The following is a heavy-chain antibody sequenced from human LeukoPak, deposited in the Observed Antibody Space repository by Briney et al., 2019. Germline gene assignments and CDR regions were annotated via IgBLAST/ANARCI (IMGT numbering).Heavy chain of an antibody. CDR1: GFTFSSYG. D-gene: IGHD2-2*01. Sequence: QSGGSLRLSCAASGFTFSSYGMHWVRQAPGKGLEWVAVISYDGSNKYYADSVKGRFTISRDNSKNTLYLQMNSLRAEDTAVYYCAKEILYCRSTSCYAVFDYWGQGTLVTVSS. CDR3: AKEILYCRSTSCYAVFDY. J-gene: IGHJ4*02. CDR2: ISYDGSNK. V-gene: IGHV3-30*18.